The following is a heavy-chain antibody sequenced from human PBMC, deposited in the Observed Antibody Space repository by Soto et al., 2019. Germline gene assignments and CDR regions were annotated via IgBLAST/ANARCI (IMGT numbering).Heavy chain of an antibody. V-gene: IGHV4-30-4*01. CDR3: VGTGTTDDY. D-gene: IGHD4-17*01. CDR2: IYNNGGS. Sequence: QVLLQESGPGLVKPSQTLSLTCTVSGASVTSGDYYWSCIRQPPGKGLEWIGYIYNNGGSYYNPSLKRRLTISIDTSKNHFSLKLKSVTAADTAIYYCVGTGTTDDYWGRGTLVTVSS. CDR1: GASVTSGDYY. J-gene: IGHJ4*02.